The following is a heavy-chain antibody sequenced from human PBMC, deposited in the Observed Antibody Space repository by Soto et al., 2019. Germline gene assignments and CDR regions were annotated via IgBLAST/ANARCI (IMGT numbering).Heavy chain of an antibody. CDR1: GGTFSSYA. J-gene: IGHJ4*02. Sequence: QVQLVQSGAEVKKPGSSVKVSCKASGGTFSSYAISWVRQAPGQGLEWMGGIIPIFGTANYAQKFQGRVKITADESTSTAYKELGSLRSEDTAVYYCARGGDNTVTTPVDYWGQGTLVTVSS. D-gene: IGHD4-17*01. V-gene: IGHV1-69*12. CDR2: IIPIFGTA. CDR3: ARGGDNTVTTPVDY.